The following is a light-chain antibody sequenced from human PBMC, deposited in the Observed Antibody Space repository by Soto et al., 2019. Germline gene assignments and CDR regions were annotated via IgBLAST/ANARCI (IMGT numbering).Light chain of an antibody. CDR2: KAS. CDR1: QTISSW. V-gene: IGKV1-5*03. Sequence: DIQMTQSPSTLSGSVGDRVTITCRASQTISSWLAWYQQKPGKAPKLLIYKASTLKSGVPSRFSGSGSGTGFTLTISSLQPDDFATYYCQHYSSYSEAFGQGTKVDIK. CDR3: QHYSSYSEA. J-gene: IGKJ1*01.